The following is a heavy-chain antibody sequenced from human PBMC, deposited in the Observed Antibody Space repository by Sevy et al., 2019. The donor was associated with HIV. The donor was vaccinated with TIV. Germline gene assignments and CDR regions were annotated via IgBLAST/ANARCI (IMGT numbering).Heavy chain of an antibody. Sequence: GGSLRLSCAASGFTFHGYAMHWVRQPPGKGLEWLAYISYDGRDISNADSVKGRFTISRDNSKNTLFLQMNSLSPDDTAVYYCARRDSNHQFLLDHWGLGVLVTVSS. CDR3: ARRDSNHQFLLDH. V-gene: IGHV3-30*01. CDR1: GFTFHGYA. CDR2: ISYDGRDI. D-gene: IGHD2-21*01. J-gene: IGHJ4*02.